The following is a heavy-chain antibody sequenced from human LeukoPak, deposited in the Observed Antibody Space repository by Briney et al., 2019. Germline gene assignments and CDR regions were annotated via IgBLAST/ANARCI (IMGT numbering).Heavy chain of an antibody. V-gene: IGHV4-59*01. CDR3: ARGRYNDYGFDY. J-gene: IGHJ4*02. CDR2: LYYGGST. D-gene: IGHD4-17*01. CDR1: GGSISSYY. Sequence: PSETLPLTCTVSGGSISSYYWSWIRQPPGRELEWIGYLYYGGSTNYNPSFKSRVTMSVDTSKNQFSLKLNSMTAADTAVYFCARGRYNDYGFDYWGQGTLVTVSS.